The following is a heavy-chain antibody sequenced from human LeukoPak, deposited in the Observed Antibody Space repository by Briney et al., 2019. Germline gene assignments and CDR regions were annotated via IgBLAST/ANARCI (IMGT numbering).Heavy chain of an antibody. CDR1: GFTFSSYA. D-gene: IGHD5-18*01. CDR3: ARDKVDTAMGYFDY. CDR2: ISYDGSNK. V-gene: IGHV3-30*04. J-gene: IGHJ4*02. Sequence: GGSLRLSCAASGFTFSSYAMHWVRQAPGKGLEWVAVISYDGSNKYYADSVKGRFTISRDNSKNTLYLQMNSLRAEDTAVYYCARDKVDTAMGYFDYWGQGTLVTVSS.